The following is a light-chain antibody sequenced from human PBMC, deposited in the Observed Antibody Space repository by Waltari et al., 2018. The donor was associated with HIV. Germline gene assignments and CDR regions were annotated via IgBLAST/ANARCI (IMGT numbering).Light chain of an antibody. CDR3: QHYHNWPPWT. V-gene: IGKV3-15*01. CDR2: GAS. CDR1: QSVSSN. Sequence: ILMTQSPATLSVSPGERATLSCRASQSVSSNLAWYQQKPGQAPRLLIYGASTRATGIPARFSGSGSATEFTLTISSLQSEDFAIYYCQHYHNWPPWTFGQGTKVEVK. J-gene: IGKJ1*01.